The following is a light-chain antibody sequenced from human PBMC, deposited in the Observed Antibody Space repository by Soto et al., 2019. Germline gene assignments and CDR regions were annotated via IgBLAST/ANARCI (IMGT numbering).Light chain of an antibody. J-gene: IGKJ4*01. V-gene: IGKV3-20*01. CDR3: QQYGRSPLT. CDR2: DAS. Sequence: EIVLTQSPGTLSLSPGERATLSCGASQSVSSNKLAWYQQKPGQAPRLLIYDASSRATDIPDRFSGSGSGTDFTVTISRLEPEDFAVYYCQQYGRSPLTFGGGTKVEIK. CDR1: QSVSSNK.